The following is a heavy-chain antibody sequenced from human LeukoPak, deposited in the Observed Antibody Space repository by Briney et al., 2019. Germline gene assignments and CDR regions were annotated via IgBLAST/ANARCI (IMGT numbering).Heavy chain of an antibody. D-gene: IGHD3-16*02. J-gene: IGHJ6*03. CDR1: GYSFTSYW. Sequence: GESLKISCKGSGYSFTSYWIGWVRQMPGKVLEWMGIIYPGDSDTRYSPSFQGQITISADKSLSTACLQWSSLKASDTAMYDCGRLVRVLVWESYRFMPHHMDLWGKGTTVTVSS. CDR2: IYPGDSDT. CDR3: GRLVRVLVWESYRFMPHHMDL. V-gene: IGHV5-51*01.